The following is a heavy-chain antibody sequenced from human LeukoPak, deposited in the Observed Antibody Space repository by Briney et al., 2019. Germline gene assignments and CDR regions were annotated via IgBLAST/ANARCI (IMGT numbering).Heavy chain of an antibody. CDR1: GFTFSSYA. V-gene: IGHV3-33*08. Sequence: GGSLRLSCAASGFTFSSYAMSWVRQAPGKGLEWVAVIWYDGSNKYYADSVKGRFTISRDNSKNTLYLQMNSLRAEDTAVYYCASQYCSSTSCYAGYFDYWGQGTLVTVSS. J-gene: IGHJ4*02. CDR3: ASQYCSSTSCYAGYFDY. CDR2: IWYDGSNK. D-gene: IGHD2-2*01.